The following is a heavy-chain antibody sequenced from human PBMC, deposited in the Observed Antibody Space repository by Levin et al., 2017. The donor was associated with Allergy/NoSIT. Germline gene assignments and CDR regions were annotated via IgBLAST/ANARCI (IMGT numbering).Heavy chain of an antibody. J-gene: IGHJ2*01. CDR1: GGSISSGSYY. Sequence: LRLSCTVSGGSISSGSYYWSWIRQPAGKGLEWIGRIYTSGSTNYNPSLKSRVTISVDTSKNQFSLKLSSVTAADTAVYYCARQPWGYCSSTSCSPYFDLWGRGTLVTVSS. V-gene: IGHV4-61*02. CDR3: ARQPWGYCSSTSCSPYFDL. D-gene: IGHD2-2*01. CDR2: IYTSGST.